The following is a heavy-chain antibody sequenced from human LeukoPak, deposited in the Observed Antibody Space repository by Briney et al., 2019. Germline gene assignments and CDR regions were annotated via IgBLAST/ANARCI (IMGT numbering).Heavy chain of an antibody. CDR2: IYYSGST. CDR3: ARSPTSSWYKHYFDY. Sequence: PSETLSLTCTVSGGSISSYYWSWIRQPPGKGLEWIGYIYYSGSTNYNPSLKSRVTISVDTSKNQFSLKLSSVTATDTAVCYCARSPTSSWYKHYFDYWGQGTLVTVSS. J-gene: IGHJ4*02. D-gene: IGHD6-13*01. V-gene: IGHV4-59*08. CDR1: GGSISSYY.